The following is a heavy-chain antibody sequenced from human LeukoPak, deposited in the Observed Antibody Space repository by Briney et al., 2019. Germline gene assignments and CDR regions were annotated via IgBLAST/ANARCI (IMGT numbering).Heavy chain of an antibody. CDR3: ARGSDLRAYSNYVGFDY. Sequence: ASVKVSCKASGYTFTSYDINWVRQDTGQGLEWMGWMNPNSGNTGYAQKFQGRVTITRNTSISTAYMELSSLRSEDTAVYYCARGSDLRAYSNYVGFDYWGQGTLVTVSS. CDR2: MNPNSGNT. D-gene: IGHD4-11*01. CDR1: GYTFTSYD. J-gene: IGHJ4*02. V-gene: IGHV1-8*03.